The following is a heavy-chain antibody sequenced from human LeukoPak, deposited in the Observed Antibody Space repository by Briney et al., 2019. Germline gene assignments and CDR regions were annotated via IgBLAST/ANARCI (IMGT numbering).Heavy chain of an antibody. Sequence: GGSLRLSCAASGFTFSSYGMHWVRQAPGKGLEWVAVIWYDGSNKYYADSVKGRFTISRDNSKNTLYLQLNSLRAEDTAVYYCARERSTVAPPHPFDYWGQGTLVTVSS. D-gene: IGHD4-23*01. J-gene: IGHJ4*02. CDR1: GFTFSSYG. V-gene: IGHV3-33*01. CDR3: ARERSTVAPPHPFDY. CDR2: IWYDGSNK.